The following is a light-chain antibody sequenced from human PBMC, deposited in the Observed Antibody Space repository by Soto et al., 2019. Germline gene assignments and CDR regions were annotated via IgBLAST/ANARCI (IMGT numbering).Light chain of an antibody. CDR3: QQLYSYPLT. Sequence: DIHLTQSPSFLSASVGDRVTITCRATQGISSHLAWYQGKPGKAPKLLIYAASTLQSGVPSRFSGSGSGTEFTLTISSLQPEDFATYYCQQLYSYPLTFGGGTKVEIK. CDR2: AAS. CDR1: QGISSH. J-gene: IGKJ4*01. V-gene: IGKV1-9*01.